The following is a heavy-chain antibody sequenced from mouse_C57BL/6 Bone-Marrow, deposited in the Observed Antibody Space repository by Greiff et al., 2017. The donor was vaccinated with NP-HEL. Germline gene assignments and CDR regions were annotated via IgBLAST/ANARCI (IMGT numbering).Heavy chain of an antibody. CDR2: INPSNGGT. J-gene: IGHJ2*01. CDR3: AREEGYYYGSSYFDY. V-gene: IGHV1-53*01. CDR1: GYTFTSYW. D-gene: IGHD1-1*01. Sequence: QVQLQQPGTELVKPGASVKLSCKASGYTFTSYWMHWVKQRPGQGLEWIGNINPSNGGTNYNAKFKSKATLTVDKSSSTAYMQLSSLTSEDSAVYYCAREEGYYYGSSYFDYWGQGTTLTVSS.